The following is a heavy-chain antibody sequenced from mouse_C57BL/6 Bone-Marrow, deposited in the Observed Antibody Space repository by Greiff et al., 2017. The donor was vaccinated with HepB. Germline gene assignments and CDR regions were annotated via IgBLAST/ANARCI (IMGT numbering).Heavy chain of an antibody. Sequence: VQLQQSGPELVKPGASVKIPCKASGYTFTDYNMDWVKQSHGKSLEWIGDINPNNGGTIYNQKFKGKATLTVDKSSSTAYMELRSLTSEDTAVYYCARRGAIYYGSPFDVWGTGTTVTVSS. CDR3: ARRGAIYYGSPFDV. J-gene: IGHJ1*03. CDR2: INPNNGGT. D-gene: IGHD1-1*01. V-gene: IGHV1-18*01. CDR1: GYTFTDYN.